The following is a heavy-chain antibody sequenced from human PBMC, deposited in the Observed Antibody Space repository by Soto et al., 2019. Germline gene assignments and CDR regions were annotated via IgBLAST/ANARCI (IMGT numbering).Heavy chain of an antibody. J-gene: IGHJ4*02. CDR2: IYYSGST. CDR1: GVSISSGGYY. D-gene: IGHD3-9*01. Sequence: SETLSLTCTVSGVSISSGGYYWSWIRQHPGKGLEWIGYIYYSGSTYSNPSLKSRVTISVDTSKNQFSLKLSSVTAADTAVYYCARGLRYFDWLLSFAYWGQGTLVTVSS. V-gene: IGHV4-31*03. CDR3: ARGLRYFDWLLSFAY.